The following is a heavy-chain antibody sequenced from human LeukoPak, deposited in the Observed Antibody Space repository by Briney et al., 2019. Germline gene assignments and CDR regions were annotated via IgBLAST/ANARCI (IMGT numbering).Heavy chain of an antibody. CDR2: IYTSGNG. V-gene: IGHV4-61*09. CDR1: GGSISSGSYY. CDR3: ARDGPYFDP. J-gene: IGHJ5*02. Sequence: PSQTLSLTCTVSGGSISSGSYYWSWIRQPAGKGLEWIGHIYTSGNGNYNPSLKSRVTISVDTSKNQFSLKLSSVTAADTAVYYCARDGPYFDPWGQGTLVTVSS. D-gene: IGHD3/OR15-3a*01.